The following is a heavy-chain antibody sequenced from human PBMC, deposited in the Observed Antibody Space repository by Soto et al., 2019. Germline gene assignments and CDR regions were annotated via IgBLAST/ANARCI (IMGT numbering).Heavy chain of an antibody. CDR1: GFSFSIYW. CDR2: IDNDGSSE. Sequence: EVQMVESGGGLVQPGGSLRLSCGTSGFSFSIYWIHWVRQAPGKGLEWVSRIDNDGSSEIYADSVKGRFTTSRYNAKDTLYLQMNSLRAEDTAVYYCARRGDYHGYDVWGQGTMVTVSS. CDR3: ARRGDYHGYDV. V-gene: IGHV3-74*01. J-gene: IGHJ3*01. D-gene: IGHD2-21*02.